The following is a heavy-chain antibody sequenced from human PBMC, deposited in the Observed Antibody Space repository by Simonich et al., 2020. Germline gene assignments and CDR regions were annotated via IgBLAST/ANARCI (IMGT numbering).Heavy chain of an antibody. D-gene: IGHD5-18*01. CDR2: TNPNSGRK. J-gene: IGHJ3*02. Sequence: QVQLVQSGAEVKKPGASVKVSCTASGYTFTGYYMNWVRQAPGQGLEWRGWTNPNSGRKNYAQKVQGRVTMTRDTSISTAYMELSRLRSDDTAVYYCARVSGGTAMVTSTFDIWGQGTMVTVSS. V-gene: IGHV1-2*02. CDR3: ARVSGGTAMVTSTFDI. CDR1: GYTFTGYY.